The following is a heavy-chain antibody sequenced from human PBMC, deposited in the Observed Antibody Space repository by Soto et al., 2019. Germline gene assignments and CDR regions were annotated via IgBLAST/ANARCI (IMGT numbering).Heavy chain of an antibody. CDR1: GFTFTNFA. Sequence: LRLSCTASGFTFTNFAMTWVRQAPGKGLEWVSSVNGGGDREYYADFAKGRFILSRDNSKNTVFLQMQSLRDEDTALYYCAKGGASRGHYYGVDVWGQGTMVTVSS. J-gene: IGHJ6*02. V-gene: IGHV3-23*01. CDR2: VNGGGDRE. CDR3: AKGGASRGHYYGVDV. D-gene: IGHD3-10*01.